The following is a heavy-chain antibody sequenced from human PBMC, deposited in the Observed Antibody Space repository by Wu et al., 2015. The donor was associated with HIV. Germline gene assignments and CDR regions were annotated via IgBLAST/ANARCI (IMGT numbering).Heavy chain of an antibody. D-gene: IGHD3-9*01. V-gene: IGHV1-58*02. CDR3: AAATPLGVLQSFDWLLFPAFDI. CDR1: GADLLTSV. J-gene: IGHJ3*02. CDR2: IVVGSGTR. Sequence: QLHLVQSGPEVAKPETSVKVSCKASGADLLTSVIQWVRQTRGHRPEWIGWIVVGSGTRNFAQEFQERITISRDMSTSTAYMELSSLRSEDTAVYYCAAATPLGVLQSFDWLLFPAFDIWGQGTLVTVSS.